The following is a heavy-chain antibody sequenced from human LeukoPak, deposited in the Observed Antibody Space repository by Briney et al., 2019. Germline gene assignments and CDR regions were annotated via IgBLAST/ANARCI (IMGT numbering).Heavy chain of an antibody. D-gene: IGHD1-1*01. CDR3: ATNWNGGAVDY. Sequence: GGSLRLSCAASGFTFSSYSMSWVRQAPGKGPEWVANIKQDGSEKYYVDSVKGRFTISRDNAKNSLHLQMNSLRAEDTAVYYCATNWNGGAVDYWGQGTLVTVSS. CDR2: IKQDGSEK. V-gene: IGHV3-7*01. CDR1: GFTFSSYS. J-gene: IGHJ4*02.